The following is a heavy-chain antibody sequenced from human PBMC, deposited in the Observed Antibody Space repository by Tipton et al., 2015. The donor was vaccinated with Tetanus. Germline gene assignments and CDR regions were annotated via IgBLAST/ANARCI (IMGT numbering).Heavy chain of an antibody. CDR1: GFTFDAYA. D-gene: IGHD5-18*01. Sequence: SLRLSCAASGFTFDAYAMHWVRQAPGKGLEWVSGISWNSGSIGYADSVKGRFTISRDNAKNSLYPQMNSLRAEDTALYYCAKDNGGYSYGRYGMDVWGQGTTVTVSS. CDR3: AKDNGGYSYGRYGMDV. V-gene: IGHV3-9*01. J-gene: IGHJ6*02. CDR2: ISWNSGSI.